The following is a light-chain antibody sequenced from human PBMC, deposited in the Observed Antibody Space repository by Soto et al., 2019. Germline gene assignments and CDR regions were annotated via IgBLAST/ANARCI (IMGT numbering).Light chain of an antibody. CDR2: EAS. V-gene: IGKV1-5*03. CDR1: PTISRW. J-gene: IGKJ1*01. CDR3: QHYNVYPWT. Sequence: DIHMTQSPSTLSASVGDRITITCRASPTISRWLAWYQKKPGKAPKLLIYEASSLQSGVPSRFSGSGSGTEFTLTISSLQPDDFATYYGQHYNVYPWTFGQGTKVDI.